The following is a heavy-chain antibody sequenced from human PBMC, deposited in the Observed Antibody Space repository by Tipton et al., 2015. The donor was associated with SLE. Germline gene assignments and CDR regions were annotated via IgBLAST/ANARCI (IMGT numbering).Heavy chain of an antibody. CDR2: IYHSGST. D-gene: IGHD2-2*01. V-gene: IGHV4-39*07. CDR1: DGSISSSNYY. J-gene: IGHJ5*02. Sequence: TLSLTCTVSDGSISSSNYYWGWVRQAPGKGLEWIGMIYHSGSTYYNPSLKSHITMSVDTSKNQFSLKVNSVTAADTAVYYCARSGGLVPASMVWFDPWGQGTLVTVSS. CDR3: ARSGGLVPASMVWFDP.